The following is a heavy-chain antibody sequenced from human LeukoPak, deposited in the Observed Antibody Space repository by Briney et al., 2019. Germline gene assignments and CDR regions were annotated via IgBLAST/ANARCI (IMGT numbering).Heavy chain of an antibody. J-gene: IGHJ4*02. CDR1: GFTVRSNY. Sequence: GSLRLSCAVSGFTVRSNYMNWVRQAPGKGLEWVSVIYSDGTTYYADSVRGRFTISRDNSKNTLYLQMNSLRAEDTAVYYCAREHYNVLTGRGGYFDYWGQGTLVTVSS. CDR3: AREHYNVLTGRGGYFDY. CDR2: IYSDGTT. V-gene: IGHV3-53*01. D-gene: IGHD3-9*01.